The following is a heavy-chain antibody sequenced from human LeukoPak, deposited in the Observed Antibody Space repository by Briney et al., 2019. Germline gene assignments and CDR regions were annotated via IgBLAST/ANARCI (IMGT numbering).Heavy chain of an antibody. CDR2: ISGSSGDT. J-gene: IGHJ3*02. V-gene: IGHV3-11*06. CDR1: GFTFGDSY. Sequence: GGSLRLSCAASGFTFGDSYMNWIRQAPGKGPEWVSYISGSSGDTNYIDSVRGRFTVSRDNAKKSLYLQMNSLRDEDTAVYSCARDALTGEDDAFDIWGQGTMVTVSS. CDR3: ARDALTGEDDAFDI. D-gene: IGHD7-27*01.